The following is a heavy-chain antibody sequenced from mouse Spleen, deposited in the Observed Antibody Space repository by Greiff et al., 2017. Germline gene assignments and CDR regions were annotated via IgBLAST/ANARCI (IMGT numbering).Heavy chain of an antibody. Sequence: QVQLKQSGPGLVAPSQSLSITCTVSGFSLTSYGVHWVRQPPGKGLEWLVVIWSDGSTTYNSALKSRLSISKDNSKSQVFLKMNSLQTDDTAMYYCARHTRLGNYFDYWGQGTTLTVSS. D-gene: IGHD3-2*02. CDR2: IWSDGST. CDR3: ARHTRLGNYFDY. CDR1: GFSLTSYG. J-gene: IGHJ2*01. V-gene: IGHV2-6-1*01.